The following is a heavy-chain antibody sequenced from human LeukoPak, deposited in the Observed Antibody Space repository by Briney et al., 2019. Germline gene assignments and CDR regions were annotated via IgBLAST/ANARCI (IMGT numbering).Heavy chain of an antibody. V-gene: IGHV3-48*01. Sequence: GGSLRLSCAASGFTFSSYSMNWVRQAPGKGLEWVSYISSSSSTIYYADSVKGRFTISRDNAKNSLYLQMNSLRAEDTAVYYCARGTLVATVPGFDYWGQGTLVTVSS. CDR2: ISSSSSTI. D-gene: IGHD5-12*01. J-gene: IGHJ4*02. CDR1: GFTFSSYS. CDR3: ARGTLVATVPGFDY.